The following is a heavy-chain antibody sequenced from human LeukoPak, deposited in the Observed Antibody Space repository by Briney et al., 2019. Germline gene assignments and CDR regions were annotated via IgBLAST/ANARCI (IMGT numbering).Heavy chain of an antibody. CDR2: VSDSSDV. V-gene: IGHV3-69-1*01. Sequence: GGSLRLSCAASGFTFSTYTMNWVRQAPGKGLEWVSTVSDSSDVHYSDSVKGRFTISRDNARNSLYLQMNSLRAEDTAVYYCARDGITGTTVGWFDPWGQGTLVTVSS. D-gene: IGHD1-7*01. CDR1: GFTFSTYT. J-gene: IGHJ5*02. CDR3: ARDGITGTTVGWFDP.